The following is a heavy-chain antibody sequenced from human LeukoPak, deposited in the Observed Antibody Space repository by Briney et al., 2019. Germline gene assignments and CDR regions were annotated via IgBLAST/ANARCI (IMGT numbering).Heavy chain of an antibody. Sequence: GGSLRLSCAASGFTFSSYAMHWVRQAPGKGLEWVAVISYDGSNKYYADSVKGRFTISRDNSKNTLYLQMNSLRAEDTAVYYCAKEVAGSGSYWGQGTLVTVSS. CDR1: GFTFSSYA. D-gene: IGHD6-19*01. CDR3: AKEVAGSGSY. J-gene: IGHJ4*02. V-gene: IGHV3-30-3*01. CDR2: ISYDGSNK.